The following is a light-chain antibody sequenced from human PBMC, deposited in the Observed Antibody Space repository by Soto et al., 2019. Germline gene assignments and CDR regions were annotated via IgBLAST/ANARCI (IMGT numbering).Light chain of an antibody. CDR2: EVT. J-gene: IGLJ1*01. CDR1: SSDIGTSNF. CDR3: GSYAGNSDFV. Sequence: QSVLTQPPSASGSPGQSVTISCTGTSSDIGTSNFASWYQHHSGKAPKLLIYEVTKRPSDVPDRFSGSKSANTASLTVSGLQAEDEADYYCGSYAGNSDFVFGTGTKVTVL. V-gene: IGLV2-8*01.